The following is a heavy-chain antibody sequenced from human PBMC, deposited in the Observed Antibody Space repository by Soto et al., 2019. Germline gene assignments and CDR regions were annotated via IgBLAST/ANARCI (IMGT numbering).Heavy chain of an antibody. CDR1: GFTFSSYG. D-gene: IGHD6-25*01. V-gene: IGHV3-30*18. CDR2: ISYDGSNK. CDR3: AKDGRLASFFDY. J-gene: IGHJ4*02. Sequence: GGSLRLSCAASGFTFSSYGMHWVRQAPGKGLEWVAVISYDGSNKYYADSVKGRFTISRDNSKNTLYLQMNSLRAEDTAVYYCAKDGRLASFFDYWGQGTLVTV.